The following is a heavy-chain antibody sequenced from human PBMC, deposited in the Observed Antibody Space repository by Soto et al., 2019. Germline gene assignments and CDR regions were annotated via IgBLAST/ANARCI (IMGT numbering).Heavy chain of an antibody. CDR2: IYWDDDK. D-gene: IGHD6-19*01. CDR3: AHVSIAVACDYFDY. CDR1: GFSLSTSGVG. Sequence: QITLKESGPTLVKPTQTLTLTCTFSGFSLSTSGVGVGWIRQPPGKALEWLALIYWDDDKRYSPSLKSRLTIXKXTXXNQVVLTMTNMDPVDTATYYCAHVSIAVACDYFDYWGQGTLVTVSS. V-gene: IGHV2-5*02. J-gene: IGHJ4*02.